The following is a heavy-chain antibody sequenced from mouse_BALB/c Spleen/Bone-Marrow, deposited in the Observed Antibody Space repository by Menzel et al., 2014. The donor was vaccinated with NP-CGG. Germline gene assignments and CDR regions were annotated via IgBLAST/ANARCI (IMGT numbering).Heavy chain of an antibody. CDR3: ARQESIYDGYYGGFAY. J-gene: IGHJ3*01. D-gene: IGHD2-3*01. CDR2: ISSGGGYI. Sequence: DVHLVESGGGLVKPGGALNLSCAASGSTFNNYAMSWVRQTPERRLEWVATISSGGGYIYYPDSVKGQFTISRDNAKNTLYLQMSSLRSEDTAMYYCARQESIYDGYYGGFAYWGQGTLVTVSA. CDR1: GSTFNNYA. V-gene: IGHV5-9-3*01.